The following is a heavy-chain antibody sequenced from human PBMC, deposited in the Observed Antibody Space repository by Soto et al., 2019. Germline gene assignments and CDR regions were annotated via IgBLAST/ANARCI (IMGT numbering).Heavy chain of an antibody. Sequence: GGSLRLSCAASGVACISYAMSWVRQAPGKGLEWVSAISGSGGSTYYADSVKGRFTISRDNSKNTLYLQMNSLRAEDTAVYYCAKPYPMVRGVIEAFDIWGQGTMVTVSS. CDR3: AKPYPMVRGVIEAFDI. D-gene: IGHD3-10*01. J-gene: IGHJ3*02. CDR1: GVACISYA. CDR2: ISGSGGST. V-gene: IGHV3-23*01.